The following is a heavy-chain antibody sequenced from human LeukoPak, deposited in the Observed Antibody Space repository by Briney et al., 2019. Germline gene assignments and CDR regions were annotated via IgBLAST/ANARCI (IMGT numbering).Heavy chain of an antibody. D-gene: IGHD3-10*01. CDR1: GGSISSYY. Sequence: SETLSLTCTVSGGSISSYYWSWIRQPPGKGLEWIGYIYYSGSTNYNPSLKSRVTISVNTSKNQFSLKLSSVTAADTAVYYCARTYYYGSGSYYLDYWGQATLVTVSS. J-gene: IGHJ4*02. CDR3: ARTYYYGSGSYYLDY. V-gene: IGHV4-59*01. CDR2: IYYSGST.